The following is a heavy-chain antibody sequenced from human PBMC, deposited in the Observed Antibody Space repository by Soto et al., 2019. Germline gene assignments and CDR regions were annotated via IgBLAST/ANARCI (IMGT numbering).Heavy chain of an antibody. CDR2: IHSSGST. CDR3: ARDKGVAAAGITWFDT. V-gene: IGHV4-4*07. D-gene: IGHD6-13*01. J-gene: IGHJ5*02. CDR1: GASINSYQ. Sequence: PXETLSITCTVSGASINSYQWSWIRQPAGKGLEWIGHIHSSGSTNYNPSLKSRVTMSVDTSRNQFSLRLMSLTAADTAVYYCARDKGVAAAGITWFDTWGQGSLVTVSS.